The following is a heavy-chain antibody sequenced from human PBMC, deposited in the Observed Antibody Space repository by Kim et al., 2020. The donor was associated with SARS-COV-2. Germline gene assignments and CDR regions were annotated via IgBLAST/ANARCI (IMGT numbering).Heavy chain of an antibody. CDR2: INHSGST. J-gene: IGHJ6*02. D-gene: IGHD2-2*01. V-gene: IGHV4-34*01. CDR1: GGSFSGYY. CDR3: ARGLRYCSSTSCPKTYYYYDGLEV. Sequence: SETLSLTCAVYGGSFSGYYWSWIRQPPGKGLEWIGEINHSGSTNYNPSLMSRVTISVDTSKNQFSLKLSSVTAADTAGYYCARGLRYCSSTSCPKTYYYYDGLEVWGPGDTVTVSS.